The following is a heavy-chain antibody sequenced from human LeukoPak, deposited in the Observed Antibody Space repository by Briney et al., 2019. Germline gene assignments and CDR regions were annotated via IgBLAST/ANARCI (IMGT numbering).Heavy chain of an antibody. CDR2: INHSGST. J-gene: IGHJ4*02. CDR3: ASLYCGGDCPGDY. Sequence: PSETLSLTCTVSGGSISSYYWSWIRQPPGKGLEWIGEINHSGSTNYNPSLKSRVTISVDTSKNQFSLKLSSVTAADTAVYYCASLYCGGDCPGDYWGQGTLVTVSS. D-gene: IGHD2-21*02. V-gene: IGHV4-34*01. CDR1: GGSISSYY.